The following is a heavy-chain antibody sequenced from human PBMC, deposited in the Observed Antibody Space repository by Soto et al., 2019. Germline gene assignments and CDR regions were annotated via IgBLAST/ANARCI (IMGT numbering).Heavy chain of an antibody. J-gene: IGHJ6*02. Sequence: GASVKVSCKASGYTFTGYYMHWVRQAPGQGLEWMGWINPNSGGTNYAQKFQGWVTMTRDTSISTAYMELSRLRSDDTAVYYCARLYFFGRILEGGDGMDVWGQGTTVTVSS. CDR2: INPNSGGT. CDR1: GYTFTGYY. D-gene: IGHD3-3*01. CDR3: ARLYFFGRILEGGDGMDV. V-gene: IGHV1-2*04.